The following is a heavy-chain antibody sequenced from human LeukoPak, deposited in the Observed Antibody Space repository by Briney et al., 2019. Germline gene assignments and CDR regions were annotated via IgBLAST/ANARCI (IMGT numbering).Heavy chain of an antibody. J-gene: IGHJ3*02. D-gene: IGHD3-3*01. CDR1: GFTFSTYT. CDR2: MTIGGAYI. V-gene: IGHV3-21*01. Sequence: GGSLRLSCAGSGFTFSTYTLSWVRQAPGKGLEWVSSMTIGGAYIYYADSVKGRFTISRDNAKESLDLQMNGLRAEDTAVYYCTRGRIRRLVISGVVTPDAFDIWGHGTMVTVSS. CDR3: TRGRIRRLVISGVVTPDAFDI.